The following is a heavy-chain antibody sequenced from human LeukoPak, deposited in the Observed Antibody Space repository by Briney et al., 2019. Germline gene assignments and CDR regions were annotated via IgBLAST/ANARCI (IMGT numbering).Heavy chain of an antibody. V-gene: IGHV1-58*01. Sequence: SVKVSCKASGFTFTSSAVQWVRQARGQRLEWIGWIVVGSGNTNYAQKFQERVTITRDMSTSTAYMELSSLRSEGTAVYYCAAYCGGDCYSGGYWGQGTLVTVSS. CDR2: IVVGSGNT. CDR1: GFTFTSSA. D-gene: IGHD2-21*02. J-gene: IGHJ4*02. CDR3: AAYCGGDCYSGGY.